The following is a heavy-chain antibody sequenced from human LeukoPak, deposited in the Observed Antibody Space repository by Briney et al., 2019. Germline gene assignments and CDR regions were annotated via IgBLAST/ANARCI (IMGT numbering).Heavy chain of an antibody. D-gene: IGHD6-25*01. V-gene: IGHV4-34*01. CDR2: INHSGST. CDR1: GGSFSGYY. Sequence: SETLSLTCAVYGGSFSGYYWSWIRQPPGKGLEWIGEINHSGSTNYNPSLKSRVTISVDTSKNQFSLKLSSVTAADTAVYYCASQQRGTFDIWGQGTMVTVSS. CDR3: ASQQRGTFDI. J-gene: IGHJ3*02.